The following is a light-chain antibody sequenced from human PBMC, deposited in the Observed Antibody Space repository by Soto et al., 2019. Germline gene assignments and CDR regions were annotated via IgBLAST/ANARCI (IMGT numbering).Light chain of an antibody. CDR2: GAS. CDR3: QHYGSLVLT. CDR1: QSVSSN. Sequence: EIVMTQSPATLSVSPGERATLSCRASQSVSSNLAWYQQKPGQAPRLLIYGASSRATGIPDRFSGSGSGTDFTLTISRLEPEDFAVYYCQHYGSLVLTFGGGTKVETK. V-gene: IGKV3-20*01. J-gene: IGKJ4*01.